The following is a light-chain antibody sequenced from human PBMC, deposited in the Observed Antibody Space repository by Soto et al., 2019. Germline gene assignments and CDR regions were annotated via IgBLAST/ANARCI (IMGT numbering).Light chain of an antibody. Sequence: AIRMTQSPSSFSASTGDRVTITCRASQGIGSYLAWYQQKPGKAPKLLIYATSTLQSGVTSRFSGSGSGTDFILSISSLQSEDFATYYCQQYYTNPYTFGQGTKLEIK. CDR1: QGIGSY. J-gene: IGKJ2*01. CDR3: QQYYTNPYT. V-gene: IGKV1-8*01. CDR2: ATS.